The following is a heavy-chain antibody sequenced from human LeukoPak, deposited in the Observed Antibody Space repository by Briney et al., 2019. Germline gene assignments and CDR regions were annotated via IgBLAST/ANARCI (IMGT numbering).Heavy chain of an antibody. V-gene: IGHV4-34*01. CDR1: GGSFSGYY. J-gene: IGHJ4*02. D-gene: IGHD3-10*01. CDR3: ARTIVPNYYGSGSYKGGVGY. CDR2: INHSGST. Sequence: PSETLSLTCAVYGGSFSGYYWSWIRQPPGKGLEWIGEINHSGSTNYDPSLKSRVTISVDTSKNQFPLKLSSVTAADTAVYYCARTIVPNYYGSGSYKGGVGYWGQGTLVTVSS.